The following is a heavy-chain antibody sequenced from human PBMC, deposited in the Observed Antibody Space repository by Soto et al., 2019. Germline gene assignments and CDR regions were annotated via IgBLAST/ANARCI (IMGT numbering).Heavy chain of an antibody. CDR1: GGSIGTSAYY. CDR3: SRRAPEGFDP. CDR2: INHSGNT. Sequence: SETLSLTCAVSGGSIGTSAYYWGWIRQAPGKGLEWIGSINHSGNTYLSPSLKDRVTMSVDTSKNSFSLKLRSATAADTGLYYCSRRAPEGFDPWGQGTLVTISS. J-gene: IGHJ5*02. V-gene: IGHV4-39*01.